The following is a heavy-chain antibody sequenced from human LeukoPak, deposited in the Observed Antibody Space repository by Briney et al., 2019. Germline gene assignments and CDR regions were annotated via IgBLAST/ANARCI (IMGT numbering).Heavy chain of an antibody. Sequence: ASVKVSCKTSGYTFTDHHMHWVRQAPGQGLEWMGRVDPKSGGTIYAQKFQGRVAMTSDTPTSTASMEVSSLKSDDTAVYYCATETWYFASWGQGTLVTVSS. V-gene: IGHV1-2*02. CDR1: GYTFTDHH. J-gene: IGHJ4*02. D-gene: IGHD1-14*01. CDR3: ATETWYFAS. CDR2: VDPKSGGT.